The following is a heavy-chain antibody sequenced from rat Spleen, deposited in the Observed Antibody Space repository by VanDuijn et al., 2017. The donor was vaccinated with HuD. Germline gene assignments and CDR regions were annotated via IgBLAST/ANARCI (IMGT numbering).Heavy chain of an antibody. J-gene: IGHJ2*01. Sequence: EVQLVESGGGLVQPGSPLKLSCAASGFTFSSNWLNWIRQAPGKGLEWVASISSGGGGTYYADSVEGRFTISRDNAKSTLYLQMDSLRSEDTATYYCVRHGYTRYYFDYWGQGVMVTVSS. CDR1: GFTFSSNW. CDR3: VRHGYTRYYFDY. D-gene: IGHD1-9*01. CDR2: ISSGGGGT. V-gene: IGHV5-25*01.